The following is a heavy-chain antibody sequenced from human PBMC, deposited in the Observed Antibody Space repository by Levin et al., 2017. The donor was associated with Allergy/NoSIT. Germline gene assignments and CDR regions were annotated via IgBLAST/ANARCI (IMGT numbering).Heavy chain of an antibody. J-gene: IGHJ4*02. Sequence: GGSLRLSCAASGFTFDDYAMHWVRQAPGKGLEWVSGISWNSGSIGYADSVKGRFTISRDNAKNSLYLQMNSLRDEDTALYYCAKDIRPYYYDSSGLGAEVDYWGQGTLVTVSS. CDR2: ISWNSGSI. CDR1: GFTFDDYA. D-gene: IGHD3-22*01. V-gene: IGHV3-9*01. CDR3: AKDIRPYYYDSSGLGAEVDY.